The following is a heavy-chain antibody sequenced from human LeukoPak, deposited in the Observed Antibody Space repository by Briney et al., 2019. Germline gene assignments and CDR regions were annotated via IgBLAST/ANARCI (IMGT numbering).Heavy chain of an antibody. J-gene: IGHJ4*02. V-gene: IGHV4-38-2*02. D-gene: IGHD6-13*01. Sequence: SETLSLTCTVSGYSISSGYWWGWIRQSPGMGPEWIGSVHHNGSTYYNPSFKSRVTISVDTSKNQFSLKLSSVTAADTAVYYCARVRPGIAATVTWAAPVWGQGTLVTVSS. CDR3: ARVRPGIAATVTWAAPV. CDR2: VHHNGST. CDR1: GYSISSGYW.